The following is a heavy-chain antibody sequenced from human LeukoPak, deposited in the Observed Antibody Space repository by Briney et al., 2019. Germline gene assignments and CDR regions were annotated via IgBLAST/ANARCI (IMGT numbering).Heavy chain of an antibody. CDR3: ARGLTAAVGAGVDY. J-gene: IGHJ4*02. CDR1: GYTFTSYD. CDR2: MNPNSGNT. D-gene: IGHD2-21*02. V-gene: IGHV1-8*01. Sequence: ASVKVSCKASGYTFTSYDISWVRQATGQGLEWMGWMNPNSGNTGYAQKFQGRVTMTRKTSISTAYMELSSLRSEDTAVYYCARGLTAAVGAGVDYWGQGTLVTVSS.